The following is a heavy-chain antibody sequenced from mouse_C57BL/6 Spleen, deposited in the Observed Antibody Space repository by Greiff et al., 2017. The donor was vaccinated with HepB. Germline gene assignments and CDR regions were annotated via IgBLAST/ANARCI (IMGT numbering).Heavy chain of an antibody. CDR1: GYTFTSYW. D-gene: IGHD3-3*01. J-gene: IGHJ2*01. CDR2: IDPSDSYT. V-gene: IGHV1-69*01. CDR3: ARGPTHYFDY. Sequence: QVQLQQSGAELVMPGASVKLSCKASGYTFTSYWMHWVKQRPGQGLEWIGEIDPSDSYTNYNQKFKGKSTLTVDKSSSTAYMQLSSLTSEDSAVYYCARGPTHYFDYWGQGTTLTVSS.